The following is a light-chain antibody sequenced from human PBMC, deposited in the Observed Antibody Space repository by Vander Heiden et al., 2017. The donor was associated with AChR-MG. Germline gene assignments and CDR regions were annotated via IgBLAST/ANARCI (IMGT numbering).Light chain of an antibody. J-gene: IGLJ1*01. CDR2: QDT. CDR3: QAWDSSTAV. CDR1: KLGEKY. Sequence: SYDLTQPPSVSVSPGQTASITCSGDKLGEKYTCWYQQKPGQSPILVSYQDTKRPSGIPERCSGSNSGNTATLTISGTQAMDEGDYYCQAWDSSTAVFGAGTKVTVL. V-gene: IGLV3-1*01.